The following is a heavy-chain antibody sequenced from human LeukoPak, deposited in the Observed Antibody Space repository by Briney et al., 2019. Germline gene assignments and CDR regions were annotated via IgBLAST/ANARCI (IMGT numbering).Heavy chain of an antibody. V-gene: IGHV7-4-1*02. CDR2: INTNTGNP. Sequence: GASVKVSCKASGYTFTSYAMNWVRQAPGQGLEWMGWINTNTGNPTYAQGFTGRFVFSLDTSVSTAYLQISSLKAEDTAVYYCAREFSWDYYYYYYGMDVWGQGTTVTVSS. D-gene: IGHD6-13*01. CDR3: AREFSWDYYYYYYGMDV. J-gene: IGHJ6*02. CDR1: GYTFTSYA.